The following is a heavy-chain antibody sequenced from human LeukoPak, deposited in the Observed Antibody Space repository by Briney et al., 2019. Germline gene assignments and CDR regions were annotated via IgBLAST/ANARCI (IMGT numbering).Heavy chain of an antibody. Sequence: GGSLRLSCAASGFTFSSYAMHWVRQAPGKGLEWVSSISRSSNYIYYADSVKGRFTISRDDAKNSLYLEMNSLRAEDTSVYYCARGLDSYYDYWGQGTLVTVSS. CDR2: ISRSSNYI. CDR3: ARGLDSYYDY. V-gene: IGHV3-21*01. CDR1: GFTFSSYA. D-gene: IGHD2-21*01. J-gene: IGHJ4*02.